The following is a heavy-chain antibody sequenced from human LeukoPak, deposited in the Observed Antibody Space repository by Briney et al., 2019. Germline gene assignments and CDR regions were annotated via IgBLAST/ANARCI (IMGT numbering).Heavy chain of an antibody. J-gene: IGHJ4*02. D-gene: IGHD3-9*01. CDR2: IYYSGST. CDR1: GGSVSSGSYY. V-gene: IGHV4-61*01. CDR3: ARGDRYYDILTGYYRGGLDGY. Sequence: SETLSLTCAVSGGSVSSGSYYWSWIRQPPGKGLEWIGYIYYSGSTNYNPSLKSRVTISVDTSKNQFSLKLSSVTAADTAVYYCARGDRYYDILTGYYRGGLDGYWGQGTLVTVSS.